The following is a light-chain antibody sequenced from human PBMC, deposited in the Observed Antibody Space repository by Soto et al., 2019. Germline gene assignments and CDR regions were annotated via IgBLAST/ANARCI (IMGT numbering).Light chain of an antibody. J-gene: IGLJ2*01. Sequence: QSVLTQPPSVSGAPGQRVTISCPGSSSNIGTPYDVHWYQQLPGTAPKLLIYGNNNRPSGVPDRFSGSKSGTSASLAITGLQAADEADYYCQSYDSSLSGYVIFGGGTQLTVL. CDR1: SSNIGTPYD. CDR3: QSYDSSLSGYVI. CDR2: GNN. V-gene: IGLV1-40*01.